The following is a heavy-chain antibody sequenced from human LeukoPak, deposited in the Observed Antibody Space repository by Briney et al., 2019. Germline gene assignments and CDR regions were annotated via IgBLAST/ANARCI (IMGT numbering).Heavy chain of an antibody. D-gene: IGHD6-19*01. CDR2: ISGSGGST. Sequence: PGGSLRLSCAASGFTFSSYAMSWVRQAPGKGLEWVSAISGSGGSTYYADPVKGRFTISRDNSKNTLYLQMNSLRAEDTAVYYCAKDLHLDRPGGIAVAGTHYWGQGTLVTVSS. J-gene: IGHJ4*02. V-gene: IGHV3-23*01. CDR1: GFTFSSYA. CDR3: AKDLHLDRPGGIAVAGTHY.